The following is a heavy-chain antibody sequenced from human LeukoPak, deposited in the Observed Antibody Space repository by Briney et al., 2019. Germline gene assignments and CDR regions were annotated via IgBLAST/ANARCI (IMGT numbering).Heavy chain of an antibody. CDR2: INPNSGGT. D-gene: IGHD3-9*01. CDR1: GYTFTGYY. CDR3: ARDQAYDILTGYWDWFDP. Sequence: GASVKVSCKASGYTFTGYYMHWVRQAPGQGLEWMGWINPNSGGTNYAQKFQGRVTMTRDTSISTAYMELSRLRSDDTAVYYCARDQAYDILTGYWDWFDPWGQGTLVTVSS. J-gene: IGHJ5*02. V-gene: IGHV1-2*02.